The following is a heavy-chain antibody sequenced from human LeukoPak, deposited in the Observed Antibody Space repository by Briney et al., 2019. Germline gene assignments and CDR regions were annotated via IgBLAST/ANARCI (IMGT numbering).Heavy chain of an antibody. CDR2: IYYSGST. J-gene: IGHJ5*02. CDR3: ASREAWFGELLEGGNWFDP. CDR1: GGSISSSSYY. Sequence: SETLSLTCTVSGGSISSSSYYWGWIRQPPGKGLEWIGSIYYSGSTYYNPSLKSRVTISVDKSKNQFSLKLSSVTAADTAVYYCASREAWFGELLEGGNWFDPWGQGTLVTVSS. D-gene: IGHD3-10*01. V-gene: IGHV4-39*07.